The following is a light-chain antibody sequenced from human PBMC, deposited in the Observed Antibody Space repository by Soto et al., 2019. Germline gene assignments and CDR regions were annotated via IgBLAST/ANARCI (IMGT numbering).Light chain of an antibody. Sequence: QLTQSPSFVSASKKDRVTITCRASQGISSYLNWYQQKPGKAPKLLIYAASSLQSGVPSRFRGSGSGTDFTLTINSLQPEDFATYYSVQGYSSLPFGGGTKVAIK. V-gene: IGKV1-39*01. CDR3: VQGYSSLP. CDR1: QGISSY. CDR2: AAS. J-gene: IGKJ4*01.